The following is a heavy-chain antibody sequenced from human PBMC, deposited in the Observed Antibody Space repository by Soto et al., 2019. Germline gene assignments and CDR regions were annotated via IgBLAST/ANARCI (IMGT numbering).Heavy chain of an antibody. CDR3: ARDSSSSGYYYGMDV. Sequence: QVHLVQSGAEVKKPGAAVKVSCKASNETLTTYGISWVRQASGQGLEWMGWVSGYSGHSSSAQEFQDRVIMTTDTSTNTAYMELRSLTSVDSAVYFCARDSSSSGYYYGMDVWGQGNTVTVSS. CDR1: NETLTTYG. J-gene: IGHJ6*01. V-gene: IGHV1-18*01. CDR2: VSGYSGHS. D-gene: IGHD6-6*01.